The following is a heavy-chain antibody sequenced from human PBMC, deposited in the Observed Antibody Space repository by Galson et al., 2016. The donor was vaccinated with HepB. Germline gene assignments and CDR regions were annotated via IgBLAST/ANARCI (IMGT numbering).Heavy chain of an antibody. Sequence: ETLSLTCSVSGASINSYYGSWIRQSPGKGLEWIGYIYYTGSTYYNPSLKSRITISVDTSKNQFSLNLSSVTAADMAVYFSARVARSGSAWYIFTWGQGTLVTVSS. CDR1: GASINSYY. CDR2: IYYTGST. D-gene: IGHD6-19*01. CDR3: ARVARSGSAWYIFT. V-gene: IGHV4-59*01. J-gene: IGHJ4*02.